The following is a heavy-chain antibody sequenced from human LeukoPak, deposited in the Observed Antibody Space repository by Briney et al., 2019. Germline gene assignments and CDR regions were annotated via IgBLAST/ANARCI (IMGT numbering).Heavy chain of an antibody. CDR3: ARDGGTGAFDI. CDR1: GFTFSSYG. J-gene: IGHJ3*02. Sequence: PGGSLRLSCAASGFTFSSYGMHWVRQAPGKGLEWVAVIWYDGSNKYYADSVKGRFTIFRDNSKNTLYLQMNSLRAEDTAVYYCARDGGTGAFDIWGQGTMVTVSS. D-gene: IGHD1-1*01. CDR2: IWYDGSNK. V-gene: IGHV3-33*01.